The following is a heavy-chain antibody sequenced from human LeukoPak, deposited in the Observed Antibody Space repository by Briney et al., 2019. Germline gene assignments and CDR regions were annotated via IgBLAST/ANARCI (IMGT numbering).Heavy chain of an antibody. Sequence: GGSLRLSCVASGFTFDDYVMHWVRQVPGKGLEWVSGISWNSGNIGYGDSVKGRLTVSRDNAKNSLYLQMNSLRTEDTALYYCAGGYYRYWGQGTLVTVSP. CDR1: GFTFDDYV. CDR3: AGGYYRY. D-gene: IGHD3-22*01. V-gene: IGHV3-9*01. J-gene: IGHJ4*02. CDR2: ISWNSGNI.